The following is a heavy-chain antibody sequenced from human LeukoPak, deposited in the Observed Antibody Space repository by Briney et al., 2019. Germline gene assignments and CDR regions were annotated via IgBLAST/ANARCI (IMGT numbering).Heavy chain of an antibody. Sequence: PGGSLRLSCAASGFTFSSYEMNWVRQAPGKGLEWVSYISNSGSSIYYADSVKGRFTISRDNAKKSLYLQMNSLRAEDTAVYYCAKDARVRGVITLDYWGQGTLVTVSS. V-gene: IGHV3-48*03. CDR1: GFTFSSYE. CDR2: ISNSGSSI. D-gene: IGHD3-10*01. CDR3: AKDARVRGVITLDY. J-gene: IGHJ4*02.